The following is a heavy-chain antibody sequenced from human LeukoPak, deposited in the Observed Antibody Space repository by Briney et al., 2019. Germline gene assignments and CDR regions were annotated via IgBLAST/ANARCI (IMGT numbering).Heavy chain of an antibody. CDR3: AKGVYDSSGYYYTLGY. Sequence: GGSLRLSCAASGFTFSSYGMHWVRQAPGKGLEWLAVISYDGSDKYYAASVEGRFTISRGNSKNTLYLQMNSLRAEDTAVYYCAKGVYDSSGYYYTLGYWGQGTLVTVSS. V-gene: IGHV3-30*18. D-gene: IGHD3-22*01. J-gene: IGHJ4*02. CDR2: ISYDGSDK. CDR1: GFTFSSYG.